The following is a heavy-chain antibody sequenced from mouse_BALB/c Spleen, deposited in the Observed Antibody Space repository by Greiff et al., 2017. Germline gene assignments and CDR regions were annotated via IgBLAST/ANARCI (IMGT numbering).Heavy chain of an antibody. CDR2: ISSGGST. Sequence: EVMLVESGGGLVKPGGSLKLSCAASGFTFSSYAMSWVRQTPEKRLEWVASISSGGSTYYPDSVKGRFTISRDNARNILYLQMSSLRSEDTAMYYGALLYRYDGEAMDYWGQGTSVTVSS. V-gene: IGHV5-6-5*01. CDR3: ALLYRYDGEAMDY. J-gene: IGHJ4*01. D-gene: IGHD2-14*01. CDR1: GFTFSSYA.